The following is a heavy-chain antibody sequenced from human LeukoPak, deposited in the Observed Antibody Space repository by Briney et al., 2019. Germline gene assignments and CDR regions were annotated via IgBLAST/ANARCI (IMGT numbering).Heavy chain of an antibody. J-gene: IGHJ4*02. CDR3: ARKGSSSCFDY. CDR2: INPTGGST. CDR1: GYTFISYQ. Sequence: ASVKVSCKASGYTFISYQMHWVRQAPGQGLEWMGIINPTGGSTSHAQKFQGRVTMTRDTPTSTVYMELSSLRSEDTAVYYCARKGSSSCFDYWGQGTLVTVSS. V-gene: IGHV1-46*01. D-gene: IGHD6-6*01.